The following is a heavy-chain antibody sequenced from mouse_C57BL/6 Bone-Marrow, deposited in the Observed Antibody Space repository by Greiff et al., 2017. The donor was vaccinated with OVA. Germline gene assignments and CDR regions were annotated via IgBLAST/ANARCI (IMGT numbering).Heavy chain of an antibody. V-gene: IGHV14-4*01. J-gene: IGHJ2*01. D-gene: IGHD1-1*01. Sequence: DVKLQESGAELVRPGASVKLSCTASGFNIKDDYMHWVKQRPEQGLEWIGWIDPENGDTEYASKFQGKATITADTSSNTAYLQLSSLTSEDTAVYYCTTSFSTVVASDYWGQGTTLTVSS. CDR3: TTSFSTVVASDY. CDR2: IDPENGDT. CDR1: GFNIKDDY.